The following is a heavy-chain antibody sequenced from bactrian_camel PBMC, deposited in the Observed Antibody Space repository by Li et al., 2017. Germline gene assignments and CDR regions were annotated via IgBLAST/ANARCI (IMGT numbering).Heavy chain of an antibody. V-gene: IGHV3S26*01. CDR2: AGDDDVT. CDR3: AADLRAGYGLGTEYEYNY. CDR1: GDTRSSYC. D-gene: IGHD1*01. Sequence: HVQLVESGGGPVQAGGSLRLSCVASGDTRSSYCMAWFRQAPGKEREGVAAAGDDDVTSYTDSVKGRFTISKDTANNTLFLQMNNLNPEDTAMFYCAADLRAGYGLGTEYEYNYWGQGTQVTVS. J-gene: IGHJ4*01.